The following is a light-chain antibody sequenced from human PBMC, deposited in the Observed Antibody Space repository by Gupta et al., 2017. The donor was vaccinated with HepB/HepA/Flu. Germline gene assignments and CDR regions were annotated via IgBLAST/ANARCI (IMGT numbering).Light chain of an antibody. Sequence: NYMLTQPHSVSESPGKTVTISCTRSSGSIANNYVQWYQQRPGSAPTTVIYEDNKRPSGVPDRFSGSIDSSSNTASLTIAGLKTEDEADYYCQSYDISTGVFGGGTKVTVL. CDR2: EDN. CDR1: SGSIANNY. CDR3: QSYDISTGV. V-gene: IGLV6-57*03. J-gene: IGLJ3*02.